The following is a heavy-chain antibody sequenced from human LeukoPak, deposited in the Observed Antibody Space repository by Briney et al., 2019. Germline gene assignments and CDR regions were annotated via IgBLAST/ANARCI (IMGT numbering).Heavy chain of an antibody. CDR2: ICYSGST. J-gene: IGHJ3*02. CDR3: ASYVWGSPEGAFDI. V-gene: IGHV4-39*07. Sequence: SETLSLTCTVSGGSISSSSYYWGWIRQPPGKGLEWIGSICYSGSTYYNPSLRSRVTISVDTSKNQFSLKLSSVTAADTAVYYCASYVWGSPEGAFDIWGQGTMVTVSS. D-gene: IGHD3-16*01. CDR1: GGSISSSSYY.